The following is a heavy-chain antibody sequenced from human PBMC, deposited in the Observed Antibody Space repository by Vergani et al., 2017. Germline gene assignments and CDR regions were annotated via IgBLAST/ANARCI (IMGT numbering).Heavy chain of an antibody. J-gene: IGHJ5*02. D-gene: IGHD4-23*01. Sequence: QLQLQESGSGLVKPSQTLSLTCGVSGVSISNGGYSWSWIRQPPGKGLEWIGYIYYSGSTYYNPSLKSRVTISIDRSKNQFSLKLSSVTAADTAVYSCAREVNGGVKNNWFDPWGQGTLVTVSS. V-gene: IGHV4-30-2*01. CDR3: AREVNGGVKNNWFDP. CDR2: IYYSGST. CDR1: GVSISNGGYS.